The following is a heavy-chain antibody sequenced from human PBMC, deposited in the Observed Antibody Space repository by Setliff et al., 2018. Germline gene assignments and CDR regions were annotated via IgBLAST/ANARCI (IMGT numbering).Heavy chain of an antibody. V-gene: IGHV4-39*01. Sequence: SLTCPVSDDSFTSSRYYWGWIRQAPGSGLGWIGSISYSGTPYYNASVESRVTISIDTSRNQFSLELRSVTVADTATYYCVRPGGTTVVARHFDYWGSGILVTVSS. CDR3: VRPGGTTVVARHFDY. CDR1: DDSFTSSRYY. D-gene: IGHD2-15*01. J-gene: IGHJ4*01. CDR2: ISYSGTP.